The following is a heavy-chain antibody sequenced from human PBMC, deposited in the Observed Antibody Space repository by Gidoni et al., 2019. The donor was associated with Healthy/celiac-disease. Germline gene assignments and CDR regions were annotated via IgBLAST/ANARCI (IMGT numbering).Heavy chain of an antibody. Sequence: YDGSNKYYADSVKGRFTISRDNSKNTLYLQMNSLRAEDTAVYYCARGGHRDGYNGYYFDYWGQGTLVTVSS. CDR3: ARGGHRDGYNGYYFDY. V-gene: IGHV3-33*01. CDR2: YDGSNK. D-gene: IGHD5-12*01. J-gene: IGHJ4*02.